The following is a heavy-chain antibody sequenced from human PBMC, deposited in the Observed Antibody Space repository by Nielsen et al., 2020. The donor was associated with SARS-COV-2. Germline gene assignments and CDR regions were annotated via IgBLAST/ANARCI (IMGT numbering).Heavy chain of an antibody. CDR2: ISGSGSST. D-gene: IGHD1-26*01. V-gene: IGHV3-23*01. CDR1: GFTFSSYG. Sequence: GESLKISCAASGFTFSSYGMHWVRQAPGKGLEWVSTISGSGSSTYYANSVKGRFTITRDNSMDTLILEMNTLKAEDTAVYFCAKTVLQWEVARGVDFWGQGTLVTVSS. J-gene: IGHJ4*02. CDR3: AKTVLQWEVARGVDF.